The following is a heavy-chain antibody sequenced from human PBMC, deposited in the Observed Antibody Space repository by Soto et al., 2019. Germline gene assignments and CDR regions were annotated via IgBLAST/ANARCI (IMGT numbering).Heavy chain of an antibody. CDR3: ARHVGCTSCRLDS. J-gene: IGHJ4*02. Sequence: SETLSLTCNVSGGSFNRYHLSWIRQPPGKGLEWIGTIYYTGSTYYNPSLKSRVAISVDTSRNQFSLNLSSATAADAAVYYCARHVGCTSCRLDSWGQGSLVTVSS. CDR2: IYYTGST. V-gene: IGHV4-59*04. D-gene: IGHD2-2*01. CDR1: GGSFNRYH.